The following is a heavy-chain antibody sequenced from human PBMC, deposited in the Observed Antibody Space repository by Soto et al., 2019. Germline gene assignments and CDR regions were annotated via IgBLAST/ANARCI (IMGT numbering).Heavy chain of an antibody. Sequence: PSETLSLTCAVSGGSISSGGYSWSWIRQPPGKGLEWIGYIYHSGSTYYNPSLKSRVTISVDRSKNQFSLKLSSVTAADTAVYYCRGYYYSDGMDVWGQGTTVTVSS. D-gene: IGHD3-10*01. CDR2: IYHSGST. V-gene: IGHV4-30-2*01. CDR1: GGSISSGGYS. J-gene: IGHJ6*02. CDR3: RGYYYSDGMDV.